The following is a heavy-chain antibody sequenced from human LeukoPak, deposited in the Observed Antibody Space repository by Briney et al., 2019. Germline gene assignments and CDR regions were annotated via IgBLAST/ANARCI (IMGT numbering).Heavy chain of an antibody. CDR2: ISYDGSNK. CDR3: ARGSGYSYGFTGRELTKSRLDY. D-gene: IGHD5-18*01. Sequence: GGSLRLSCAASGFSFSSYRMNWVRQAPGKGLEWVAVISYDGSNKYYTDSVKGRFTISRDNSKNTLYLQMNSLRVEDTAVYYCARGSGYSYGFTGRELTKSRLDYWGQGTLVTVSS. CDR1: GFSFSSYR. J-gene: IGHJ4*02. V-gene: IGHV3-30*03.